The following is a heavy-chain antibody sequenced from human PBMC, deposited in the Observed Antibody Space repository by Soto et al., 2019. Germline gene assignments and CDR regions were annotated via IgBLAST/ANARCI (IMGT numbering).Heavy chain of an antibody. D-gene: IGHD1-26*01. V-gene: IGHV4-38-2*01. Sequence: SETLSLTCVVSNFSISSGFYWGWIRQSPGKGLEWIASIYRSGTTSYNPSLKSRVTISVDPSKNQFSLMLTAVTAADTAVYYCARTHSGSYYSVFNYWGRGSLVTVSS. CDR1: NFSISSGFY. CDR3: ARTHSGSYYSVFNY. J-gene: IGHJ4*02. CDR2: IYRSGTT.